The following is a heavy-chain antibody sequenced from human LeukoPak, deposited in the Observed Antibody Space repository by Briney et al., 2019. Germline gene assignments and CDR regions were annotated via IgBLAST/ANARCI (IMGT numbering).Heavy chain of an antibody. CDR3: ARTLHPGYSSSWYRGDFDY. V-gene: IGHV3-43*02. J-gene: IGHJ4*02. CDR2: ISGDGGDT. Sequence: GGSLRLSCAASGLNFDDYAMHWVRQAPGKGLEWVSLISGDGGDTYYADSVKGRFTISRDNSKNSLYLQMNSLRTEDTALYYCARTLHPGYSSSWYRGDFDYWGQGSLVTVSS. D-gene: IGHD6-13*01. CDR1: GLNFDDYA.